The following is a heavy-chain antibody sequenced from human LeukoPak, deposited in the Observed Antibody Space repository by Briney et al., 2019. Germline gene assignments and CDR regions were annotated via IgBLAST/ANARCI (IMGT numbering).Heavy chain of an antibody. D-gene: IGHD6-19*01. J-gene: IGHJ6*02. Sequence: GGSLRLSCAASGFTFSSYGMHWVRQAPGKGLEWVAVIWYDGSNKYYADSVKGRFTISRDNSKNTLSLQMNSLRAEDTAVYYCARTQQWLVREHYYYGMDVWGQGTTATVSS. V-gene: IGHV3-33*01. CDR2: IWYDGSNK. CDR1: GFTFSSYG. CDR3: ARTQQWLVREHYYYGMDV.